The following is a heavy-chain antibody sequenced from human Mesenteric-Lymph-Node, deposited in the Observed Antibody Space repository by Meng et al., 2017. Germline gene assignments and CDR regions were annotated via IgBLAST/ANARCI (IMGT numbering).Heavy chain of an antibody. J-gene: IGHJ5*02. CDR2: IWSDGSNK. CDR1: GISFSSSG. Sequence: GESLKISCLPSGISFSSSGMHWVRQAPGKGLEWVAMIWSDGSNKYYADSVKGRFTISRDNAKNSLYLQMNSLRAEDTAVYYCARDYGSGENWFDPWGQGTLVTVSS. CDR3: ARDYGSGENWFDP. V-gene: IGHV3-33*01. D-gene: IGHD3-10*01.